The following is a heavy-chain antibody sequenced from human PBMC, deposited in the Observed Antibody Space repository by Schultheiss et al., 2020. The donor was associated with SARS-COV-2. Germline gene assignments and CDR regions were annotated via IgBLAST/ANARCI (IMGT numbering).Heavy chain of an antibody. D-gene: IGHD2-8*01. Sequence: GGSLRLSCAASGFIFSSYAMHWVRQAPGKGLEWVSGVSWNSGSIGYGDSVKGRFTISRDNSKNTLYLQMSSLRAEDTAVYYCASLVSGYWYFDLWGRGTLVTVSS. V-gene: IGHV3-64*02. CDR3: ASLVSGYWYFDL. CDR1: GFIFSSYA. CDR2: VSWNSGSI. J-gene: IGHJ2*01.